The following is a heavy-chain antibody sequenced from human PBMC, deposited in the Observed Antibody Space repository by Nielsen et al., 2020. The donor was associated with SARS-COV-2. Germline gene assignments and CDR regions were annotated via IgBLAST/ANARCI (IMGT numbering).Heavy chain of an antibody. CDR3: AKEDTYYYDSSGQISRSEGYFDY. Sequence: GESLKISCAASGFTFSSYGMHWVRQAPGKGLEWVAVIWYDGSNKYYADSVKGRFTISRDNSKNTLYLQMNSLRAEDTAVYYCAKEDTYYYDSSGQISRSEGYFDYWGQGTLVTVSS. CDR2: IWYDGSNK. J-gene: IGHJ4*02. D-gene: IGHD3-22*01. CDR1: GFTFSSYG. V-gene: IGHV3-33*06.